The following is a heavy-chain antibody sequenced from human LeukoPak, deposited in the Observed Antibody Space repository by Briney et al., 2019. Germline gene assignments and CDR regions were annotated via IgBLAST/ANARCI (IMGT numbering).Heavy chain of an antibody. Sequence: SVKVSCKASGGTFSSYGISWVRQAPGQGLDWMGGIIPIFGTANYAQKFQGRATITTDESTSTAYMELSSLRSEDTAVYYCARDRLGPLRYFDYWGQGTLVTVSS. D-gene: IGHD3-9*01. CDR2: IIPIFGTA. V-gene: IGHV1-69*05. J-gene: IGHJ4*02. CDR3: ARDRLGPLRYFDY. CDR1: GGTFSSYG.